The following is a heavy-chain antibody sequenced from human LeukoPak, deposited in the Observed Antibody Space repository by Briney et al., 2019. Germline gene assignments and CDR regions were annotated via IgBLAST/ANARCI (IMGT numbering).Heavy chain of an antibody. CDR2: ISWNSGSI. CDR3: AKDIGYYYDSSGYVFDY. J-gene: IGHJ4*02. D-gene: IGHD3-22*01. V-gene: IGHV3-9*01. CDR1: GFTFDDYA. Sequence: PGRSLRLSCAASGFTFDDYAMHWVRQAPGKGLEWVSGISWNSGSIGYADSVKGRFTISRGNAKNSLYLQMNSLRAEDTALYYCAKDIGYYYDSSGYVFDYWGQGTLVTVSS.